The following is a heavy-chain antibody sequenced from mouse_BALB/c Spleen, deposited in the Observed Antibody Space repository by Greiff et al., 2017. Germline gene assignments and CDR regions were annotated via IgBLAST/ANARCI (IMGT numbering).Heavy chain of an antibody. CDR3: ARTPDGKEALDD. V-gene: IGHV5-17*02. Sequence: DVKLVESGGGLVQPGGSRKLSCAASGFTFSSFGMHWVRQAPEKGLEWVAYISSGSSTIYYADTVKGRFTISRDNPKNTLFLQMTSLRSEDTAMYYCARTPDGKEALDDWGQGTSVTVSS. CDR1: GFTFSSFG. J-gene: IGHJ4*01. D-gene: IGHD2-1*01. CDR2: ISSGSSTI.